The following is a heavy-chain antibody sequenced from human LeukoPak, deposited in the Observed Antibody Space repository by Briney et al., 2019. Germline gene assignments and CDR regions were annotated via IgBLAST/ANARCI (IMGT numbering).Heavy chain of an antibody. V-gene: IGHV1-2*02. J-gene: IGHJ4*02. CDR3: ARLGVRNSSGYYSDY. CDR1: GYTFTGYY. Sequence: ASVKVSCKASGYTFTGYYMHWVRQAPGQGLEWMGWINPNSGGTNYAQKFQGRVTMTRDTSISTAYMELSRLRSDDTAVYHCARLGVRNSSGYYSDYWGQGTLVTVSS. D-gene: IGHD3-22*01. CDR2: INPNSGGT.